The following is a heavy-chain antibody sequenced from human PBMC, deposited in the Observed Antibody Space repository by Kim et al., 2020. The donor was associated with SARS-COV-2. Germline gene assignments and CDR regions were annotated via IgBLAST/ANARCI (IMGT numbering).Heavy chain of an antibody. CDR1: GYSFTSYW. J-gene: IGHJ4*02. CDR2: IYPGDSDT. Sequence: GESLKTSCQGFGYSFTSYWIGWVRQMPGKGLEWMGIIYPGDSDTRYSPSFQGQVTIPADKSISTAYLQWSSLKASDTAMYYCARQIAVAGTTAGYYWGQGTLVTVSS. D-gene: IGHD6-19*01. V-gene: IGHV5-51*01. CDR3: ARQIAVAGTTAGYY.